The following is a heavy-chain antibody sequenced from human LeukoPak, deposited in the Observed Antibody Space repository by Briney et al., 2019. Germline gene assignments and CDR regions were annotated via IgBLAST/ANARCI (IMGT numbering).Heavy chain of an antibody. Sequence: GRCLRLSCAASGFTFSSYGMHWVRQAPGKGLEWVAVIWYDGSNKYYADSVKGRFTISRDNSKNTLYLQMNSLRAEDTAVYYCARDFSPPGFGDLLDWGQGTTVTVSS. V-gene: IGHV3-33*01. D-gene: IGHD3-10*01. J-gene: IGHJ6*02. CDR3: ARDFSPPGFGDLLD. CDR1: GFTFSSYG. CDR2: IWYDGSNK.